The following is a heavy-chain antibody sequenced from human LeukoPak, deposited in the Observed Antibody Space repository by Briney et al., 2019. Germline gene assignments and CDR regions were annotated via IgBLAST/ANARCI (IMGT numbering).Heavy chain of an antibody. Sequence: RTGGSLRLSCAASGFTFSTYWMNWVRQAPGKGLEWVSYIGSFGTTISYADSVKGRFTISRDNAKSSLYLQMSSLRAEDTAVYYCAKVATEAFYFDFWGQGTLVTVSS. D-gene: IGHD5-12*01. CDR3: AKVATEAFYFDF. V-gene: IGHV3-48*04. CDR1: GFTFSTYW. CDR2: IGSFGTTI. J-gene: IGHJ4*02.